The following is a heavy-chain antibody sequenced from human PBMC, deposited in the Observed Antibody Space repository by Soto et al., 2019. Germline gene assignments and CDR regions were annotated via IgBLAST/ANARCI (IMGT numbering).Heavy chain of an antibody. J-gene: IGHJ3*02. CDR2: ISSSSSYI. D-gene: IGHD3-16*02. V-gene: IGHV3-21*01. CDR3: ARVHYDYVWGSYRYTRDDAFDI. CDR1: GFTFSSYS. Sequence: GGSLRLSCAASGFTFSSYSMNWVRQAPGKGLEWVSSISSSSSYIYYADSVKGRFTISRDNAKNSLYLQMNSLRAEDTAVYYCARVHYDYVWGSYRYTRDDAFDIWGQGTMVTVSS.